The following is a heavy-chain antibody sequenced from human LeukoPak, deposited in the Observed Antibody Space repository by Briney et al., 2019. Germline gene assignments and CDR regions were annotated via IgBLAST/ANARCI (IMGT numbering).Heavy chain of an antibody. CDR3: ARDSTTCHACAFDV. CDR1: GYTFSHYW. Sequence: GGSLRLSCAASGYTFSHYWMSRVRQAPGKGLEWVANIKHDGSEKHYVDSVKGRFTISRDNAKNSLYLQMNSLGAEDTAVYFCARDSTTCHACAFDVWGQGSMVTVSS. CDR2: IKHDGSEK. J-gene: IGHJ3*01. V-gene: IGHV3-7*01. D-gene: IGHD2-2*01.